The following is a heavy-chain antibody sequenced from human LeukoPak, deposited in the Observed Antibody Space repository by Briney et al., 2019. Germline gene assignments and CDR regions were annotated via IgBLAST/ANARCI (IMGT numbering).Heavy chain of an antibody. V-gene: IGHV4-34*12. Sequence: SETLSLTCAVYGGSFSGYYWSWIRQPPGKGLEWIGSIFHTGSADYNPSLKSRVTLSVDASKNQFSLKLNSVTAADTAVYYCVREREKQWLFWGQGTLVPVSS. CDR2: IFHTGSA. CDR1: GGSFSGYY. J-gene: IGHJ4*02. CDR3: VREREKQWLF. D-gene: IGHD6-19*01.